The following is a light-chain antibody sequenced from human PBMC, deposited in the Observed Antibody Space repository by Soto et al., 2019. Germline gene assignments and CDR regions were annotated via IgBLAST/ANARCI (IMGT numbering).Light chain of an antibody. V-gene: IGKV1-39*01. CDR3: PQSYSPPPP. Sequence: DIQMTQSPSSLSASVGDRVTITCRASQSISSYLNWYQQKPGKAPKLLIYAASSLQSGVPSRFSGSGSGTDFTLTISSLQPEDFATYYCPQSYSPPPPFGQGTKVDI. J-gene: IGKJ1*01. CDR1: QSISSY. CDR2: AAS.